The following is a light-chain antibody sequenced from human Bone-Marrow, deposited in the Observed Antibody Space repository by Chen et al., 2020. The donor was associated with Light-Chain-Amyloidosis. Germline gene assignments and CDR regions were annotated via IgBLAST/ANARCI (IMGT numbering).Light chain of an antibody. CDR3: SSYTITNTLV. V-gene: IGLV2-14*01. Sequence: QSALTQPASVSGSPGQSITISCTVTSSDVGGDNHVSWYQQHPDKAPKLMIYEDTNRPSWVPDRFAGSKSDNTASLTISGLQTEDEADYFCSSYTITNTLVFGSGTRVTVL. J-gene: IGLJ1*01. CDR2: EDT. CDR1: SSDVGGDNH.